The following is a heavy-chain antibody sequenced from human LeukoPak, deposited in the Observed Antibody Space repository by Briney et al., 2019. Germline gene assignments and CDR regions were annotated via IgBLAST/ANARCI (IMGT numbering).Heavy chain of an antibody. D-gene: IGHD3-16*01. CDR2: LKGDGGKT. CDR1: GFTFSSYW. V-gene: IGHV3-7*01. CDR3: AKLREWGRPALFHY. J-gene: IGHJ4*02. Sequence: GGSLRLSCAASGFTFSSYWMSWVRQTPGKGLEWVAYLKGDGGKTYFVDSVKGRFTLSRDNTKNSVYLQINKLTVKDTAVNHCAKLREWGRPALFHYWGEETLVSVFS.